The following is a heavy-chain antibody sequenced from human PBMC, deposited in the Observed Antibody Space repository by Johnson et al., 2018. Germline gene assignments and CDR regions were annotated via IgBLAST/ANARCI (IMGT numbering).Heavy chain of an antibody. V-gene: IGHV3-7*01. Sequence: EVQLVESGGGLVQPGGSLRLSCAASGFTFSSYWMSWVRQAPGKGLEWVANIKQDGSEKYYADSVKGRFTISRDNSKNTLYLQMNSLRAEDTAVYYCAKRTGMGWLDYWGQGTLVTVSS. J-gene: IGHJ4*02. CDR3: AKRTGMGWLDY. CDR2: IKQDGSEK. D-gene: IGHD2-15*01. CDR1: GFTFSSYW.